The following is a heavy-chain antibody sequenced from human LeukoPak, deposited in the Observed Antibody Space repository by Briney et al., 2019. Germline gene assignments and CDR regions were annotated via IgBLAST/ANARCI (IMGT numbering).Heavy chain of an antibody. CDR2: ISAYNGNT. D-gene: IGHD3-10*01. CDR1: GYTFTSYG. J-gene: IGHJ6*03. V-gene: IGHV1-18*01. CDR3: ARGPFYYYGSGSYYKVGFRHYYYYYMDV. Sequence: ASVKVSCKASGYTFTSYGISWVRQAPGQGLEWMGWISAYNGNTNYAQKLQGRVTMTTDTSTSTAYMELRSLRSDDTAVYYCARGPFYYYGSGSYYKVGFRHYYYYYMDVWGKGTTVTVSS.